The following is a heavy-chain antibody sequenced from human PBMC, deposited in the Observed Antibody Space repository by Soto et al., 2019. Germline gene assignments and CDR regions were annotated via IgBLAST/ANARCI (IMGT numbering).Heavy chain of an antibody. CDR2: ISYDGSNK. J-gene: IGHJ6*02. V-gene: IGHV3-30-3*01. D-gene: IGHD5-12*01. CDR1: GFTFSSYA. CDR3: ARDRDGYNNYYYGMDV. Sequence: GGSLRLSCAASGFTFSSYAMHWVRQAPGKGLEWVAVISYDGSNKYYADSVKGRFTISRDNSKNTLYLQMNSLRAEDTAVYYCARDRDGYNNYYYGMDVWGQGTTVTVSS.